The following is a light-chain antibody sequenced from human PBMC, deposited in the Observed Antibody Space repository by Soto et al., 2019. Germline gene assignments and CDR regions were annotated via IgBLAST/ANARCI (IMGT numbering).Light chain of an antibody. J-gene: IGKJ2*01. CDR1: QSRLHSNGYNY. CDR2: LGS. V-gene: IGKV2-28*01. Sequence: DIVMTQSPLSLPVTPGEPASISCRSSQSRLHSNGYNYLDWYLQKPGQSPQLLIYLGSNRASGGPDRFRGSGSGEDFTLRSRRVEAEDVGVYYCMQAPEYPFVQGTKLEIK. CDR3: MQAPEYP.